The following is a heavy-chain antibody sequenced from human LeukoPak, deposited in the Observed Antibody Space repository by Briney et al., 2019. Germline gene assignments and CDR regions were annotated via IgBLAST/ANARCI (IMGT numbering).Heavy chain of an antibody. D-gene: IGHD2-15*01. CDR3: ARDRGYCSGGGCYSGGVGY. J-gene: IGHJ4*02. CDR2: IRQDEGEK. V-gene: IGHV3-7*05. Sequence: WGSLTLSCAASGFTFTGYWMSWVRQAPGKGLEWVANIRQDEGEKYYVDSVKGRFTISRDNAKNSLYLQMNSLRAEDTAVYYCARDRGYCSGGGCYSGGVGYWGQGTLVIVS. CDR1: GFTFTGYW.